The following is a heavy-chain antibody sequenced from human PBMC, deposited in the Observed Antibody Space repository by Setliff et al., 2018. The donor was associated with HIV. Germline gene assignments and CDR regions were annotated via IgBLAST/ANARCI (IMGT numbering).Heavy chain of an antibody. CDR2: IYYHGST. V-gene: IGHV4-39*01. J-gene: IGHJ4*02. Sequence: SETLSLTCTVSGGSISSTNYFWGWIRQPPGKGLEWIGTIYYHGSTYYNPSLKSRVTISIDTSKNQFSLQLTSVTAADTAVYYCARPKYSGSWYLYYWGQGTLVTVSS. CDR3: ARPKYSGSWYLYY. CDR1: GGSISSTNYF. D-gene: IGHD1-26*01.